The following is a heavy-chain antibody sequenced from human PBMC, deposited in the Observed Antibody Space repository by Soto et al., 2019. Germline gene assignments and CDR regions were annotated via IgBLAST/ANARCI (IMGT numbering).Heavy chain of an antibody. D-gene: IGHD2-15*01. CDR3: ARGMGAAADFDY. CDR1: GYTFTSYG. CDR2: ISAYNRNT. V-gene: IGHV1-18*01. Sequence: QVQLVQSGAEVKKPGASVKVSCKASGYTFTSYGISWVRQAPGQGLEWMGWISAYNRNTNYAQKLQGRVTITTDTATRTAYMELRSVRSDHTAVFYCARGMGAAADFDYWGQGALVTVSA. J-gene: IGHJ4*02.